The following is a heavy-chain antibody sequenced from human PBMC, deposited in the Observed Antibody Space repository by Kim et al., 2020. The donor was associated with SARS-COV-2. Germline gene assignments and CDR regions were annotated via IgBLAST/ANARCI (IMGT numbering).Heavy chain of an antibody. CDR2: ISGSGGST. CDR1: GFTFSSYA. J-gene: IGHJ6*02. Sequence: GGSLRLSCAASGFTFSSYAMSWVRQAPGKGLEWVSAISGSGGSTYYADSVKGRFTISRDNSKNTLYLQMNSLRAEDTAVYYCAKLLWGTSDHYYYGMDVWGQGTTVTVSS. D-gene: IGHD2-2*01. V-gene: IGHV3-23*01. CDR3: AKLLWGTSDHYYYGMDV.